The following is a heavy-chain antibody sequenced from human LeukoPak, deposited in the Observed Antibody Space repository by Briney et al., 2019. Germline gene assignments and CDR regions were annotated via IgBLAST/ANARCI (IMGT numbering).Heavy chain of an antibody. D-gene: IGHD6-13*01. CDR2: IYTSGRP. CDR3: ARGGAGIAFYYYYMDV. J-gene: IGHJ6*03. V-gene: IGHV4-61*02. CDR1: GGSISSGSYY. Sequence: SETLSLTCTVSGGSISSGSYYWSWIRQPAGEGLEWIGRIYTSGRPNYNPSLKSRVTISVDTSKNQFSLKLSSVTAADTAVYYCARGGAGIAFYYYYMDVWGKGTTVTVSS.